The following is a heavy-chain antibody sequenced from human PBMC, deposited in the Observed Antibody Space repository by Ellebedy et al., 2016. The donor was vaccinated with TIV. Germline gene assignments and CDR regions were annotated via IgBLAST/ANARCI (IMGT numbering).Heavy chain of an antibody. Sequence: SETLSLTXAVYGGSFSGYYWSWIRQPPGKGLEWIGEINHSGSTNYNPSLKSRVTISVDTSKNQFSLKLSSVTAADTAVYYCACDSSGLDAFDIWGQGTMVTVSS. D-gene: IGHD3-22*01. CDR1: GGSFSGYY. CDR3: ACDSSGLDAFDI. CDR2: INHSGST. V-gene: IGHV4-34*01. J-gene: IGHJ3*02.